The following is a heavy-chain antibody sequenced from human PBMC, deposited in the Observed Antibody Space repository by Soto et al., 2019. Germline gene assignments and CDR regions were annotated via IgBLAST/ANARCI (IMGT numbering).Heavy chain of an antibody. J-gene: IGHJ4*02. D-gene: IGHD1-26*01. CDR2: ISYDGSNK. CDR1: GLTFSSYG. V-gene: IGHV3-30*18. Sequence: GGSLRLSCAASGLTFSSYGMHWVRQAPGKGLEWVAVISYDGSNKYYADSVKGRFTISRDNSKNTLYLQMNSLRAEDTAVYYCAKGSPSEWELLDYWGQGTLVTVSS. CDR3: AKGSPSEWELLDY.